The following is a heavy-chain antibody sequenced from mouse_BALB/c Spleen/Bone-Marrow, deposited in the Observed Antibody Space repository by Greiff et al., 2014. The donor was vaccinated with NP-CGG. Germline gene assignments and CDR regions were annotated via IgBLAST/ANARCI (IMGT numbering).Heavy chain of an antibody. V-gene: IGHV1S41*01. CDR2: IARGTGTT. CDR3: ARYDYAMDY. J-gene: IGHJ4*01. D-gene: IGHD2-3*01. CDR1: GYTLPNLW. Sequence: DLVKPGASVKLSCKASGYTLPNLWVKWIKQRAGQGLEGIGRIARGTGTTYYNEMFKGKATLTVDTSSSTAYIQLSSLSSEDSAVYFCARYDYAMDYWGQGTSVTVSS.